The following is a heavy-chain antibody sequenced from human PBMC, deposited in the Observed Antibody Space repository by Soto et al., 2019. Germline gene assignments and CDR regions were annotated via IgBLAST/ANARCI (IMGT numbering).Heavy chain of an antibody. CDR1: GHPLSYRY. CDR2: MRPLIGDT. V-gene: IGHV1-45*02. Sequence: QVPLVQSGAEVKQTGSSVKISCKTSGHPLSYRYLHWFRQAPGQAFEWMGRMRPLIGDTNNAQKVHDRLTLTRDRPMTTAYMELRSLTSDDTAIYYCAIDESDDYVWGSFRSWGQGTPVTVSS. CDR3: AIDESDDYVWGSFRS. D-gene: IGHD3-16*02. J-gene: IGHJ5*02.